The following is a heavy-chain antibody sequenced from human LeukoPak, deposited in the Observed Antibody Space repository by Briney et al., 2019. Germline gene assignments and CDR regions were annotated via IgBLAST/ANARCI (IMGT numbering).Heavy chain of an antibody. Sequence: QPGRSLRLSCAASGFTLSIYGMHWVRHAPGKGRECLAIIYSDESNNYYADSVRGRFTISRDISKNTLFLQMNSLSAEDTAVYYCAKRGYSGFDYGGFDYWGQGTLVTVSS. CDR1: GFTLSIYG. V-gene: IGHV3-33*06. CDR2: IYSDESNN. J-gene: IGHJ4*02. CDR3: AKRGYSGFDYGGFDY. D-gene: IGHD5-12*01.